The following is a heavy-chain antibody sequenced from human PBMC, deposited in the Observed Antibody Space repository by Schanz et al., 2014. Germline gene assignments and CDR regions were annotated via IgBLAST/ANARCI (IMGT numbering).Heavy chain of an antibody. CDR1: GFTVSDHY. CDR2: IKKDGSEN. Sequence: DVQLVESGGGLVQPGGSLRLSCAVSGFTVSDHYMDWVRQAPGKGLEWVANIKKDGSENYYADSVKGRFIISRDNAKNSLYLQMNSLRAEDTAVYYCARDKGGYYPFDYWGQGTLVTVSS. V-gene: IGHV3-7*01. D-gene: IGHD3-3*01. CDR3: ARDKGGYYPFDY. J-gene: IGHJ4*02.